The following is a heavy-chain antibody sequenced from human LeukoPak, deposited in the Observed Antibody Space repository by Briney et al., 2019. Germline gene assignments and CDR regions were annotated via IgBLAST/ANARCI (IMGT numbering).Heavy chain of an antibody. Sequence: PGGSLRLSCAASGFTFSSYAMHWVRQAPGKGLEWVAFISYDGSYKYYADSVKGRFTISRDNSKNTLYLQMNSQRAEDTAVYYCAKHPPSLDYYGSGSRDFDYWGQGTLVTVSS. D-gene: IGHD3-10*01. CDR3: AKHPPSLDYYGSGSRDFDY. CDR2: ISYDGSYK. V-gene: IGHV3-30*18. CDR1: GFTFSSYA. J-gene: IGHJ4*02.